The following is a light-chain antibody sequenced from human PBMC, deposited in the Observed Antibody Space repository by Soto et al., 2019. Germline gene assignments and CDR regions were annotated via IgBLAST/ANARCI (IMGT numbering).Light chain of an antibody. V-gene: IGKV1-5*01. CDR1: QSISSW. CDR3: QQYNIYSPWT. CDR2: DVS. J-gene: IGKJ1*01. Sequence: DIQMTQSPSTLPASVGDRVSITFLSSQSISSWLAWYQQKPGKVPNLLIYDVSSLKSGVPSRFSGSGSGTEFTLTIRSLQPDDFATYYCQQYNIYSPWTCGQGTKGDIK.